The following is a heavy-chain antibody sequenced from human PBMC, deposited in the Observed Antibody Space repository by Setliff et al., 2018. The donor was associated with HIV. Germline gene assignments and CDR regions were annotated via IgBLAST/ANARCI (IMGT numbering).Heavy chain of an antibody. V-gene: IGHV1-8*01. CDR1: GYTFTSYD. CDR2: MNPNSGNT. Sequence: GASVKVSCKASGYTFTSYDINWVRQATGQGLGWMGWMNPNSGNTGYAQKFQGRVTMTRNTSISTAYMELSSLRSEDTAVYYCARGPYYYDSSGAYYHPVWGQGALVTVSS. J-gene: IGHJ4*02. D-gene: IGHD3-22*01. CDR3: ARGPYYYDSSGAYYHPV.